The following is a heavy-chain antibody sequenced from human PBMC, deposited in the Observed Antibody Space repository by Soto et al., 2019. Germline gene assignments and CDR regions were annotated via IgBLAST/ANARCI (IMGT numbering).Heavy chain of an antibody. V-gene: IGHV3-30-3*01. D-gene: IGHD5-18*01. CDR3: ARDMDTPMAFDY. J-gene: IGHJ4*02. Sequence: GGSLRLSCAASGFTFSSYAMHWVRQAPGKGLEWVAVISYDGSNKYYADSVKGRLTISRDNSKNTLYLQMNSLRAEDTAVYYCARDMDTPMAFDYSGQGTLVTVSS. CDR2: ISYDGSNK. CDR1: GFTFSSYA.